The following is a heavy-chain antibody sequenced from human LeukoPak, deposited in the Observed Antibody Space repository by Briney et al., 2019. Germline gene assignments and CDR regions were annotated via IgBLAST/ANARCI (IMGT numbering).Heavy chain of an antibody. J-gene: IGHJ3*02. CDR1: GYTFTSYA. D-gene: IGHD6-19*01. Sequence: ASVKVSCKASGYTFTSYAMHWVRQAPGQRLEWMGWINAGNGNTKYSQKFQGRVTITRDISASTAYMELSSLRSEDTAVYYCARVGRIAVAGSFGAFDIWGQGTMVTVSS. CDR3: ARVGRIAVAGSFGAFDI. V-gene: IGHV1-3*01. CDR2: INAGNGNT.